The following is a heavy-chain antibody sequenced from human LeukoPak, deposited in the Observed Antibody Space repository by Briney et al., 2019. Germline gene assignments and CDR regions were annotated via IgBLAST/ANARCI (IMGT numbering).Heavy chain of an antibody. V-gene: IGHV3-30-3*01. CDR3: AKEEGTGTGFDY. CDR2: ISYDGSNK. Sequence: GGSLRLSCAASGFTFSSYPMHWVRQAPGKGLEWVAVISYDGSNKYYADSVKGRFTISRDKSKNTLSLKMNSLRVEDTAVYYCAKEEGTGTGFDYWGQGTLVTVSS. D-gene: IGHD1-1*01. CDR1: GFTFSSYP. J-gene: IGHJ4*02.